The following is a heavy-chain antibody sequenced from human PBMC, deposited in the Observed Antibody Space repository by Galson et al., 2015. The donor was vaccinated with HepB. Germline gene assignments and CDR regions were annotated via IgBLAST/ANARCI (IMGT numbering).Heavy chain of an antibody. V-gene: IGHV1-18*01. CDR1: GYTFRRYA. CDR2: INPYNGRI. CDR3: AKAFIPLSGDPRGFDP. D-gene: IGHD1-26*01. Sequence: SVRVSCKASGYTFRRYALSWVRQAPGQGLEWVGWINPYNGRINFAQKLQGRVTMSTDTSTSTAYMELRSLRADDTAVYYCAKAFIPLSGDPRGFDPWGQGTLVTVSS. J-gene: IGHJ5*02.